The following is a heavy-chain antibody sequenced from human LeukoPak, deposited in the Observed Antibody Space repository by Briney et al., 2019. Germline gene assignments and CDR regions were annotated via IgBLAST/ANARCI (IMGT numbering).Heavy chain of an antibody. CDR3: AKDKVAAEFLLSSGWGGGFDY. J-gene: IGHJ4*02. CDR2: ISWNSGSI. Sequence: QTGGSLRLSCAASGFTFDDYAMHWVRQAPGKGLEWVSGISWNSGSIGYADSVKGRFTISRDNAKNSLYLQMNSLRAEDTALYYCAKDKVAAEFLLSSGWGGGFDYWGQGTLVTVSS. D-gene: IGHD6-19*01. CDR1: GFTFDDYA. V-gene: IGHV3-9*01.